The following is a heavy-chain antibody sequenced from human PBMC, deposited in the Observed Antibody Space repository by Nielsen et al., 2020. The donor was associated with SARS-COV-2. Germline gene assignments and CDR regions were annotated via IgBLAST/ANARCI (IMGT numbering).Heavy chain of an antibody. D-gene: IGHD3-9*01. J-gene: IGHJ6*02. CDR1: GFIFRNHA. CDR3: ALGILTGYYYGMDV. V-gene: IGHV3-30-3*01. CDR2: ISHDGSKT. Sequence: GGSLRLSCSTSGFIFRNHAMHWVRQAPGKGLEWVAAISHDGSKTYYVDSVKGRFTISRDNAKNSLYLQMNSLRAEDTALYYCALGILTGYYYGMDVWGQGTTVTVSS.